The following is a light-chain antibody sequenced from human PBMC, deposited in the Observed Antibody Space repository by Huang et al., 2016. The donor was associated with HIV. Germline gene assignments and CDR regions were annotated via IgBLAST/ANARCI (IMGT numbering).Light chain of an antibody. CDR3: QQSYSTPST. CDR2: AAS. V-gene: IGKV1-39*01. J-gene: IGKJ3*01. Sequence: DIQMTQSPSSLSASVGDRVTITCRASQSISSYFNWYQQKPGKAPKLLIYAASSLQSGVPSRFSGSGSGTDFTLTISSLQPEDFATYYCQQSYSTPSTFGPGTKVDIK. CDR1: QSISSY.